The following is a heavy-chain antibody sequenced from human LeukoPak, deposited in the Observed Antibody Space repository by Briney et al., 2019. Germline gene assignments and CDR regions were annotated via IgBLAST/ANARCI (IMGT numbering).Heavy chain of an antibody. J-gene: IGHJ5*02. V-gene: IGHV4-59*01. CDR1: GGSISSYY. CDR3: ATISGDGSGSYYKDWFDP. D-gene: IGHD3-10*01. CDR2: IYYSGST. Sequence: SETLSLTCTVSGGSISSYYWSWIRQPPGKGLEWIGYIYYSGSTNYNPSLKSRVTISVDTSKNQFSLKLSSVTAADTAVYYCATISGDGSGSYYKDWFDPWGQGTLVTVSS.